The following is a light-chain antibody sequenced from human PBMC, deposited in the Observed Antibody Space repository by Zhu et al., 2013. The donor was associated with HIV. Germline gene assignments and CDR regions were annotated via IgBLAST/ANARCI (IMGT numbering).Light chain of an antibody. CDR1: SSDVGGYNY. V-gene: IGLV2-14*01. J-gene: IGLJ2*01. CDR3: SSYTSSSIVV. CDR2: EVS. Sequence: QSALTQPASVSGSPGQSITISCTGTSSDVGGYNYVSWYQQHPGKAPKLMIYEVSNRPSGVSNRFSGSKSGNTASLTISGLQAEDEADYYCSSYTSSSIVVFGGGTQADRP.